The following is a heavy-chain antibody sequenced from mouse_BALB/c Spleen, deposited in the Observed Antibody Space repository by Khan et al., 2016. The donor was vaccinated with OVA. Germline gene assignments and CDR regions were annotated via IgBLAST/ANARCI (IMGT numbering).Heavy chain of an antibody. Sequence: QVQLQQSGAELVKPGASVKLSCKASGYTFSSYWMHWVKQRPGQGLEWIGEIDPSDSHTNYTQKFKGKATLNVDTYSSTAYMHLSSLTSEDTAVYDCARSYYYGSSTWFAYWGQGTLVTVSA. CDR1: GYTFSSYW. J-gene: IGHJ3*01. CDR3: ARSYYYGSSTWFAY. D-gene: IGHD1-1*01. V-gene: IGHV1-69*02. CDR2: IDPSDSHT.